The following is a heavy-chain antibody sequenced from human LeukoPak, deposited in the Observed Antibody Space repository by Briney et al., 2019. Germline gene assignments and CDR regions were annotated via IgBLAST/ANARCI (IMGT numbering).Heavy chain of an antibody. D-gene: IGHD3-10*01. CDR1: GYTFTSYG. J-gene: IGHJ6*02. V-gene: IGHV1-18*01. CDR3: ARDGTMVRGVNYYYYYGMDV. CDR2: ISAYNGNT. Sequence: ASVKVSCKASGYTFTSYGISWVRQAPGQGLEWMGWISAYNGNTNYAQKLQGRVTMTTDTSTSTAYMELRSLRSDDTAVYYCARDGTMVRGVNYYYYYGMDVWGQGTTVTVSS.